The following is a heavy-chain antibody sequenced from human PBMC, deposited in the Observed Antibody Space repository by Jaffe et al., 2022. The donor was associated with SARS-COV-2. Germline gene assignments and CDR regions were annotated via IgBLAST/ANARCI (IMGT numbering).Heavy chain of an antibody. V-gene: IGHV1-3*01. J-gene: IGHJ6*02. D-gene: IGHD2-2*01. CDR2: INAGNGNT. Sequence: QVQLVQSGAEVKKPGASVKVSCKASGYTFTSYAMHWVRQAPGQRLEWMGWINAGNGNTKYSQKFQGRVTITRDTSASTAYMELSSLRSEDTAVYYCARDGDVVVPAAIASHYYYYGMDVWGQGTTVTVSS. CDR3: ARDGDVVVPAAIASHYYYYGMDV. CDR1: GYTFTSYA.